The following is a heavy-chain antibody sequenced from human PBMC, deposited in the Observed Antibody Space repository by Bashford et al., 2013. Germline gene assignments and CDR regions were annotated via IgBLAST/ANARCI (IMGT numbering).Heavy chain of an antibody. D-gene: IGHD3-10*01. J-gene: IGHJ3*01. Sequence: PSVKVVLSGRSWIXLQYLLLYIGCARPRTKGLEWMGWINTGNGKQNNSQKFQDRVTITKDTSARTAYMELSSLRSEDTAVYYCARKEFLDQNINAFDVWGQGTVVTVSS. CDR2: INTGNGKQ. CDR3: ARKEFLDQNINAFDV. CDR1: IXLQYLLL. V-gene: IGHV1-3*04.